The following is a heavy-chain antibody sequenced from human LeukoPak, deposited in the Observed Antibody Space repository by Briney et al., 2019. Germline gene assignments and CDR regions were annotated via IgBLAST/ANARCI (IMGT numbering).Heavy chain of an antibody. CDR2: ISSSGSDI. CDR1: GFTFSSYS. D-gene: IGHD2-2*01. J-gene: IGHJ4*02. Sequence: GGSLRLSCAASGFTFSSYSMSWVRQAPGKGLEWVSFISSSGSDIYHADLVKGRFTISRDNAKNSLFLQMNSLRADDTAVYYCAKDLPAAVDWGQGTLVTVSS. V-gene: IGHV3-21*01. CDR3: AKDLPAAVD.